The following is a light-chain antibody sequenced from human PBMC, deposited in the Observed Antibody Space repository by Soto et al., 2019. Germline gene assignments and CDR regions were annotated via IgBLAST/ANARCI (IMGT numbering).Light chain of an antibody. Sequence: QAVVTQPPSASGTPGQRGTISCSGSSSNIGSNYVYWYQQLPGTAPKLLIYRNNQRPSGVPDRFSGSKSGTSASLAISGLRSEDEADYYCAAWDDSLSAWVFGGGTQLTVL. CDR1: SSNIGSNY. J-gene: IGLJ3*02. CDR2: RNN. CDR3: AAWDDSLSAWV. V-gene: IGLV1-47*01.